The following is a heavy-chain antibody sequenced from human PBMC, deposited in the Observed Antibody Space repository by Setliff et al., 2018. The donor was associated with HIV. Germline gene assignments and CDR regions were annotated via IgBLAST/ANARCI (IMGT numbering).Heavy chain of an antibody. J-gene: IGHJ4*02. CDR2: IIPVFGKV. CDR1: GGTFSSFG. D-gene: IGHD1-26*01. V-gene: IGHV1-69*13. CDR3: AREGNSGHGGQIEFDY. Sequence: GASVKVSCKASGGTFSSFGINWIRQAPGQGLEWMGGIIPVFGKVGYAQRFQGRVKITADESTSTAYMEMSSLRSEDMALYYCAREGNSGHGGQIEFDYWGQGTLVTVSS.